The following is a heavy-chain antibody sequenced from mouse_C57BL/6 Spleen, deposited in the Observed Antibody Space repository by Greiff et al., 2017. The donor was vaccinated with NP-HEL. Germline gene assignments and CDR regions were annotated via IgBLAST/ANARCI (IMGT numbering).Heavy chain of an antibody. J-gene: IGHJ3*01. Sequence: VQLQQSGPELVKPGASVKIPCKASGYTFTDYNMDWVKQSHGKSLEWIGDINPNNGGTIYNQKFKGKATLTVDKSSSTAYMELRSLTSEDTAVYYCARSVYYYGSPWFAYWGLGTLVTVSA. CDR1: GYTFTDYN. D-gene: IGHD1-1*01. CDR2: INPNNGGT. CDR3: ARSVYYYGSPWFAY. V-gene: IGHV1-18*01.